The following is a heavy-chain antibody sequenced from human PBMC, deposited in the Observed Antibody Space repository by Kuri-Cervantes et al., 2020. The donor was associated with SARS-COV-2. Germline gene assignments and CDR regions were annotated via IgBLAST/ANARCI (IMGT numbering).Heavy chain of an antibody. D-gene: IGHD2-21*01. Sequence: GESLKISCAASGFTFSGYSMNWVRQAPGKGLEWVAVISHDGKNKKCIASGKGRFTISRDNSQNTLYLHMKSLRSEDTAMYYCAKDRVGVQDFWGQGTLVTVSS. CDR1: GFTFSGYS. CDR3: AKDRVGVQDF. CDR2: ISHDGKNK. V-gene: IGHV3-30*18. J-gene: IGHJ4*02.